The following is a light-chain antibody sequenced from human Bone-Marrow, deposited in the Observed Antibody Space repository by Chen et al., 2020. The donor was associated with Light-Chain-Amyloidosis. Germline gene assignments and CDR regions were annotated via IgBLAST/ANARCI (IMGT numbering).Light chain of an antibody. V-gene: IGKV3-20*01. CDR1: QSVSNNY. CDR3: QQYCCSPRT. CDR2: DAS. J-gene: IGKJ1*01. Sequence: IVLTQSPGTLSLSPGERATLSCRASQSVSNNYFAWLQQKPGQAPRLLIYDASTRATGIPDRFSGSWSGTDFTLTISRLETEDFAVYYCQQYCCSPRTFGQGTKVEIK.